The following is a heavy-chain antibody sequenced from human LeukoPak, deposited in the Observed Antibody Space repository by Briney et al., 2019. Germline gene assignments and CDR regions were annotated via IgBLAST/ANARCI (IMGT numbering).Heavy chain of an antibody. Sequence: SETLSLTCTVSGGSISSSDYYWGWIRQPPGKGLEWIGNIFQSGTTYYDPSLKSRVIISVDTSKNQFSLKLSSVTAADTALYYCARHNFRNGYNRPFDYWGQGTLVTVSS. CDR2: IFQSGTT. CDR3: ARHNFRNGYNRPFDY. V-gene: IGHV4-39*01. D-gene: IGHD5-24*01. CDR1: GGSISSSDYY. J-gene: IGHJ4*02.